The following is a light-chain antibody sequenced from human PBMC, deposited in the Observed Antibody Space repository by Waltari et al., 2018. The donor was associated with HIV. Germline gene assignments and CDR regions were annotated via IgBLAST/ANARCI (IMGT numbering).Light chain of an antibody. CDR2: DAS. CDR1: QDISNY. Sequence: DIQMTQSPSSLSASVGDRVTITCQANQDISNYLNWYQQKSGNAPKLLIYDASKLEIVVPSRFSGSGSGTEFTFTISSLQPEDIATYYCQQYDNLPLTFGGGTKVEIK. V-gene: IGKV1-33*01. CDR3: QQYDNLPLT. J-gene: IGKJ4*01.